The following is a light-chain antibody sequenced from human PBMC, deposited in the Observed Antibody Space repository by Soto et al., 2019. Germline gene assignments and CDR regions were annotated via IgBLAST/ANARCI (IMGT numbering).Light chain of an antibody. CDR2: TGS. CDR3: MQGLLSPTT. V-gene: IGKV2-28*01. J-gene: IGKJ1*01. CDR1: QSLLHGNGYNY. Sequence: EIEMTQSPLSLPVTPGEPASIFCRSSQSLLHGNGYNYLDWYLQKPGQSPQLLIHTGSNRASGVPDRFSGSESGTDFTLKISRVEAEDVGVYYCMQGLLSPTTFGQGTKVEIK.